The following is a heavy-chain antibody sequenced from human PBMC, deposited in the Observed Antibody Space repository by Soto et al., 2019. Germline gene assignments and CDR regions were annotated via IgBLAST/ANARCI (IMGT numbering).Heavy chain of an antibody. CDR2: ISGYNANT. V-gene: IGHV1-18*01. CDR1: GYSFNIYG. Sequence: QVQLVQSGAEVKKPGASVKVSCKASGYSFNIYGISWVRQAPGQGLEWMGWISGYNANTNYAQEVQGRVTLTTDTSTSTAYVELRSLRSDDTAVYYCARLGELLSAFDIWGQGTMVTVSS. D-gene: IGHD1-26*01. CDR3: ARLGELLSAFDI. J-gene: IGHJ3*02.